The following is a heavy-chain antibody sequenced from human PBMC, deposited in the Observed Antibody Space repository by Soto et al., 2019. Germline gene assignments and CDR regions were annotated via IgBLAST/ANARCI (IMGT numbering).Heavy chain of an antibody. D-gene: IGHD3-10*01. Sequence: GGSLRLSCAASGFTFSSYSMNWVRRATGKGLEWVSFISVSGSIEYYADSVKGRFTISRDNAKSTLYLQMNSLTVEDGAVYYCADSWLPTSYWGTGTLVTVSS. V-gene: IGHV3-48*04. J-gene: IGHJ4*02. CDR2: ISVSGSIE. CDR1: GFTFSSYS. CDR3: ADSWLPTSY.